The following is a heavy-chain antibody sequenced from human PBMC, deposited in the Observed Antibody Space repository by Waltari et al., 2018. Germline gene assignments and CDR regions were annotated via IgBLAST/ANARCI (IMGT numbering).Heavy chain of an antibody. Sequence: QVQLQESGPGLVKPSATLSLTCTVSGGSISSYYWRWIRQPPGKGLEWIGYIYYSGSTNYNPSLKSRVTISVDTSKNQFSLKLSSVTAADTAVYYCARHFGYIGGSYSLYFDYWGQGTLVTVSS. CDR3: ARHFGYIGGSYSLYFDY. D-gene: IGHD1-26*01. J-gene: IGHJ4*02. V-gene: IGHV4-59*08. CDR1: GGSISSYY. CDR2: IYYSGST.